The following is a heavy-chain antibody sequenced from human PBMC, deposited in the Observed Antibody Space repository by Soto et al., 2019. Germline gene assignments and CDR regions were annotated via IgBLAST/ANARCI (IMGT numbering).Heavy chain of an antibody. Sequence: EVQLVESGGGLVQPGRSLRLSCAASGFTFDDYAMHWVRQAPGKGLEWVSGISWNSGSIGYADSVKGRFTISRDNAKNSLYLQMNSLRAEDTALYHCAKDIGRAYYYYYMDVWGKGTTVTVSS. CDR3: AKDIGRAYYYYYMDV. CDR2: ISWNSGSI. CDR1: GFTFDDYA. V-gene: IGHV3-9*01. J-gene: IGHJ6*03.